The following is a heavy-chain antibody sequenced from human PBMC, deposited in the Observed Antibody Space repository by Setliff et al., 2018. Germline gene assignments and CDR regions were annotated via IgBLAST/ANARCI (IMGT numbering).Heavy chain of an antibody. CDR2: ISSSSSYI. Sequence: GGSLRLSCAASGFTFSSYSMNWVRQAPGKGLDLVSSISSSSSYIYYADSVKGLFTISRDNAKNSLYLQMNSLSPEDTALYYCASSSGGNYEAYFDYWGQGTLVTVSS. J-gene: IGHJ4*02. V-gene: IGHV3-21*01. D-gene: IGHD2-15*01. CDR3: ASSSGGNYEAYFDY. CDR1: GFTFSSYS.